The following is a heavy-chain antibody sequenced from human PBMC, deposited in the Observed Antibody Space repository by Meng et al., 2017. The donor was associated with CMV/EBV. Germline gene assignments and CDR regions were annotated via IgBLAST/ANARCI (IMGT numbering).Heavy chain of an antibody. CDR3: ARPRSSGWYGVSFDY. D-gene: IGHD6-19*01. Sequence: GGSLRLSCKGSGYSFTSYWIGWVCQMPGKGLEWMGIIYPGDSDTRYSPSFQGQVTISADKSISTAYLQWSSLKASDTAMYYCARPRSSGWYGVSFDYWGQGTLVTVSS. V-gene: IGHV5-51*01. J-gene: IGHJ4*02. CDR1: GYSFTSYW. CDR2: IYPGDSDT.